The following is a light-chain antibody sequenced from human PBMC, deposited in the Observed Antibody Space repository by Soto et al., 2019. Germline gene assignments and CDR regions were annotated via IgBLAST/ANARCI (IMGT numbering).Light chain of an antibody. CDR2: FDD. CDR3: AAWDDSLNVVL. Sequence: QLVLTQPPSVSGAPRQRVSISCSGATSNIGNNAVNWYQQLPGKAPKLLIYFDDLMPSGVSDRFSGSKSGTSASLAISGLQSEDEADYYCAAWDDSLNVVLFGGGTKLTGL. V-gene: IGLV1-36*01. J-gene: IGLJ2*01. CDR1: TSNIGNNA.